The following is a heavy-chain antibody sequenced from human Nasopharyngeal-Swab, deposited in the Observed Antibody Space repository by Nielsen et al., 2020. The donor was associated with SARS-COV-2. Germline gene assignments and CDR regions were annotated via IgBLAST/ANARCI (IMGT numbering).Heavy chain of an antibody. Sequence: ASVKVSCKASGYTFTSYDINWVRQATGQGLEWMGWMNPNSGNTGYAQKFQGRVTMTRNTSISTAYMELSSLRSEDTAVYYCARDWSLSGGSCYGYWGQGTLVTVSS. D-gene: IGHD2-15*01. CDR1: GYTFTSYD. CDR2: MNPNSGNT. J-gene: IGHJ4*02. V-gene: IGHV1-8*01. CDR3: ARDWSLSGGSCYGY.